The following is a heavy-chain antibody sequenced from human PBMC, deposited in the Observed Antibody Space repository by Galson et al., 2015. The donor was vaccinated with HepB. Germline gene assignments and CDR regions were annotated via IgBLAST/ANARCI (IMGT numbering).Heavy chain of an antibody. CDR1: GFTFSSYG. Sequence: SLRLSCAASGFTFSSYGMHWVRQAPGKGLEWVAVISYDGSNKYYADSVKGRFTISRDNSKNTLYLQMNSLRAEDTAVYYCVGYSNFDYWGQGTLVTVSS. CDR2: ISYDGSNK. D-gene: IGHD4-11*01. J-gene: IGHJ4*02. V-gene: IGHV3-30*03. CDR3: VGYSNFDY.